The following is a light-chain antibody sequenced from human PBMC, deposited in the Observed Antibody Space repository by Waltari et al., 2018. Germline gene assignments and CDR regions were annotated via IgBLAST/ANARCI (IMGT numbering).Light chain of an antibody. V-gene: IGKV3-20*01. Sequence: CRASQSISSPLAWYQQKPGQAPRLLIYDASTRATGIPDRFSGSGSGTDFSLTISRLEPEDSAVYYCQQYVSLPATFGQGTKVEIK. CDR1: QSISSP. CDR3: QQYVSLPAT. CDR2: DAS. J-gene: IGKJ1*01.